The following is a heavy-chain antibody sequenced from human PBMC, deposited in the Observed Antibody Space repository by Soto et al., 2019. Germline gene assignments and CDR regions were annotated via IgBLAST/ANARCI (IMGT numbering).Heavy chain of an antibody. D-gene: IGHD3-3*01. J-gene: IGHJ6*02. V-gene: IGHV3-74*01. Sequence: PGGSLRLSCAASGFTFTNYWMHWVRQAPGKGLEWVSRVNPDESTTNYADSVKGRFTISRDNSKNTLYLQMNSLRAEDTAVYYCARDLAITIFGVVTPYGMDVWGQGTTVTVSS. CDR3: ARDLAITIFGVVTPYGMDV. CDR2: VNPDESTT. CDR1: GFTFTNYW.